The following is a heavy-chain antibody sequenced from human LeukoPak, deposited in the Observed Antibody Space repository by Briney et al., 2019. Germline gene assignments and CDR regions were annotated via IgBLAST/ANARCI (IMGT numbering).Heavy chain of an antibody. CDR1: GYTLTRYY. V-gene: IGHV1-2*04. J-gene: IGHJ4*02. Sequence: GASVKVSCKASGYTLTRYYMHWVRQAPGQGLEWMGWITPNSGGTNYAQKFQGWVTMSRDTSISTAYMELSRLRSDDTAVYYCASGGDYGSGSYLVYWGQGTLVTVSS. CDR2: ITPNSGGT. CDR3: ASGGDYGSGSYLVY. D-gene: IGHD3-10*01.